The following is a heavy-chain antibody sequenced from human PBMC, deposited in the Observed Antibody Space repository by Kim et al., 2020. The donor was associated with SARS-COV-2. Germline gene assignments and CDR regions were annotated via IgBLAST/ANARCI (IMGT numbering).Heavy chain of an antibody. V-gene: IGHV3-23*01. CDR3: AKPIGGYDYYFDY. J-gene: IGHJ4*02. CDR1: GLTFNNYV. D-gene: IGHD5-12*01. CDR2: IGGNT. Sequence: GGSLRLSCAASGLTFNNYVISWVRQAPGKGLEWVSAIGGNTYYADSVKGRFTISRDNSKNTVYLQMNSLRAEDTAIYYCAKPIGGYDYYFDYWGQGTLVTVSS.